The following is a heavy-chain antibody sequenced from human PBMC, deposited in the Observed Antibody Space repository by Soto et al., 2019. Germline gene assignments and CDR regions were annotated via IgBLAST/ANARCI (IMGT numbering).Heavy chain of an antibody. CDR2: IHSDGSST. J-gene: IGHJ3*01. CDR3: ARGDKGAFDL. D-gene: IGHD2-21*02. Sequence: EVQLVESEGGLVQPGGCLRLSCAASGFTFSYYWMHWVRQAPGQGLVWVSRIHSDGSSTTYAEAVKGRFTISRDNAKNTLYLRMNSLGAEDTAVYCCARGDKGAFDLWGQGTMVTVSS. V-gene: IGHV3-74*01. CDR1: GFTFSYYW.